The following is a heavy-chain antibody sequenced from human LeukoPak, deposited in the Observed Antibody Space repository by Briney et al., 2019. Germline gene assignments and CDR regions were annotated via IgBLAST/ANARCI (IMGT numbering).Heavy chain of an antibody. CDR3: ARVWRPTSGYYYYYMDV. D-gene: IGHD3-10*01. CDR2: IIPIFGTA. J-gene: IGHJ6*03. CDR1: GGTFSSYA. V-gene: IGHV1-69*05. Sequence: SVNVSCKASGGTFSSYAISWVRQAPGQGLEWMGGIIPIFGTANYAQKFQGRVTITTDESTSTAYMELSSLRSEDTAVYYCARVWRPTSGYYYYYMDVWGKGTTVTVSS.